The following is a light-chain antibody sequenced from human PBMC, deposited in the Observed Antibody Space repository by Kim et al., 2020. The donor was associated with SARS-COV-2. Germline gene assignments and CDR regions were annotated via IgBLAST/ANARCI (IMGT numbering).Light chain of an antibody. CDR2: ASS. V-gene: IGKV1-39*01. J-gene: IGKJ5*01. CDR1: QSINSY. Sequence: ASVGDRVTITCRASQSINSYLNWYQQKPGKGPNLLIYASSRLQSGVPSRFSGSGSGTDFTLTISSLQPEDFATYYCQQSYTTPITFGQGTRLEIK. CDR3: QQSYTTPIT.